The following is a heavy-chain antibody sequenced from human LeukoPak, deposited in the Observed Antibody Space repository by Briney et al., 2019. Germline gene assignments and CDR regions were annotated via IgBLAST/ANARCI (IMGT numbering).Heavy chain of an antibody. CDR1: GFSFSNAW. J-gene: IGHJ3*02. V-gene: IGHV3-15*01. Sequence: GGSLRLSCAASGFSFSNAWMDWVRRAPGKGLEWVGRIKSKTDGGTAHYAAPVKGRFTISRDDSRNTLFLQMNSLKTEDTAVYYCTRENRHSSGWYGAFDIWGQGTMVTVSS. CDR3: TRENRHSSGWYGAFDI. CDR2: IKSKTDGGTA. D-gene: IGHD6-19*01.